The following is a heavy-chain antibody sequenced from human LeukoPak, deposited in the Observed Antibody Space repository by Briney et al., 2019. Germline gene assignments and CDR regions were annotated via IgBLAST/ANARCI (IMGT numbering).Heavy chain of an antibody. CDR2: IKSKTDGGTT. CDR1: GFTFNNAW. Sequence: GGSLRLSCAASGFTFNNAWMSWVRQAPGKGLEWVGRIKSKTDGGTTDYAAPVKGRFTISRDDSKNTLYLQMSSLKTEDTAVYYCTTALSTRCVSGDSCYPFDSWGQGTLVTVSS. CDR3: TTALSTRCVSGDSCYPFDS. V-gene: IGHV3-15*01. D-gene: IGHD2-15*01. J-gene: IGHJ4*02.